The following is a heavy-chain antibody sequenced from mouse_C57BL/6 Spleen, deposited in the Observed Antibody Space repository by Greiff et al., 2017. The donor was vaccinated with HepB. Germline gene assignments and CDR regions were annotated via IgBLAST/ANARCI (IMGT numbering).Heavy chain of an antibody. CDR3: ARSLAHLLRDYFDD. CDR1: GYTFTSYG. Sequence: QVQLQQSGAELARPGASVKLSCKASGYTFTSYGISWVKQRTGQGLEWIGEIYPRSGNTYYNEKFKGKATLTADKSSSTAYMELRSLTSEDSAVYFCARSLAHLLRDYFDDWGQGTTLTVSS. V-gene: IGHV1-81*01. D-gene: IGHD1-1*01. CDR2: IYPRSGNT. J-gene: IGHJ2*01.